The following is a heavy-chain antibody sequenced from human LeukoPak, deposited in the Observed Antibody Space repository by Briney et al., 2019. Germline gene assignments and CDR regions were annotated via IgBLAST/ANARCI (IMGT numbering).Heavy chain of an antibody. CDR1: GFSLSDVY. Sequence: GGSLRLSCAASGFSLSDVYMSWIRQAPGKGLVWVSYISSSGSSTKYADFVKGRFTISKDNAKNSLYLQMNNLRVEDTAVYYCARDRGRVAGEYFDYWGQGTLVTVSS. V-gene: IGHV3-11*06. J-gene: IGHJ4*02. D-gene: IGHD6-19*01. CDR3: ARDRGRVAGEYFDY. CDR2: ISSSGSST.